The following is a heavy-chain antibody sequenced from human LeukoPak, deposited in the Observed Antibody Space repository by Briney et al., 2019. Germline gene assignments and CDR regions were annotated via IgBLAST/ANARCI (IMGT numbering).Heavy chain of an antibody. CDR2: IYYSGST. J-gene: IGHJ4*02. V-gene: IGHV4-59*01. CDR3: ASQTDGYNSLLDY. Sequence: NPSETLSLTCTVSGGSISSYYWSWIRQPPGKGLEWIGYIYYSGSTNYNPSLKSRVTISVDTSKKQFSLKVSSVTAADTAVYYCASQTDGYNSLLDYWGQGTLVTVSS. D-gene: IGHD5-24*01. CDR1: GGSISSYY.